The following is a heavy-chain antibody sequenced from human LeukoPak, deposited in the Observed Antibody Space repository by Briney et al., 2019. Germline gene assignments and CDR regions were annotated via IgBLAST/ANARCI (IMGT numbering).Heavy chain of an antibody. CDR2: IYTGGST. Sequence: PSETLSLTCTVSGGSISSGSYYWSWIRQPAGKGLEWIGRIYTGGSTNYNPSLKSRVTISVDTSKNQFSLKLSSVTAADTAVYYCARESLYDILTGYRYYYYMDVWGKGTTVTVSS. CDR1: GGSISSGSYY. CDR3: ARESLYDILTGYRYYYYMDV. V-gene: IGHV4-61*02. D-gene: IGHD3-9*01. J-gene: IGHJ6*03.